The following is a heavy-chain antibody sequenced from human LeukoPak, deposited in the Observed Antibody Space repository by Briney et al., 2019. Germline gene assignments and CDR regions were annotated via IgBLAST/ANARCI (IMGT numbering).Heavy chain of an antibody. CDR3: ARVSLNWFDP. CDR1: GGSFSGYY. J-gene: IGHJ5*02. V-gene: IGHV4-34*01. Sequence: PSETLSLTCAVYGGSFSGYYWSWTRQPPGKGLEWIGEINHSGSTNYNPSLKSRVTISVDTSKNQFSLKLSSVTAADTAVYYCARVSLNWFDPWGQGTLVTVSS. CDR2: INHSGST.